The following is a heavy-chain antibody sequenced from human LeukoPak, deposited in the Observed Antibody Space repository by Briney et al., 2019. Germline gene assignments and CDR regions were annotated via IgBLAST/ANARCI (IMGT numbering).Heavy chain of an antibody. V-gene: IGHV3-30-3*01. Sequence: PGGSLRLSCAASGFTFSSYAMHWVRQAPGKGLEWVAVISYDGGNKYYADSVKGRFTISRDNSKNTLYLQMNSLRAEDTAVYYCARAYYDFWSGYYTHYYYYGMDVWGQGTTVTVSS. CDR1: GFTFSSYA. D-gene: IGHD3-3*01. CDR3: ARAYYDFWSGYYTHYYYYGMDV. J-gene: IGHJ6*02. CDR2: ISYDGGNK.